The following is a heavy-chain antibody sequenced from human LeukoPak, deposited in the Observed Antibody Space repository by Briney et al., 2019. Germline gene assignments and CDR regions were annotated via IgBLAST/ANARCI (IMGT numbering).Heavy chain of an antibody. CDR3: ARSSSGAYYYYMDV. D-gene: IGHD3-22*01. J-gene: IGHJ6*03. Sequence: SETLSLTCTVSGGSISSYYWSWIRQPPGKGLEWIGYIYYSGSTNYNPSLKSRVTISVDTSKNQFSLKLSSVTAADTAVYYCARSSSGAYYYYMDVWGKGTTVTVS. V-gene: IGHV4-59*01. CDR2: IYYSGST. CDR1: GGSISSYY.